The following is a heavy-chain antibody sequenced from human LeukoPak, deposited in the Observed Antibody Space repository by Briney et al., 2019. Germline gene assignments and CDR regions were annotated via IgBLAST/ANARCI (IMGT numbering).Heavy chain of an antibody. D-gene: IGHD3-22*01. Sequence: ASVRVSCKTSGYMFTSYGISWIRQAPGRGLEWMGWINIYKGNTKYAQNFQGRVTMTTDTSTSTAYMELRSLRSDDTALYYCARYPYYDSKGYYAYWGQGTLVTVSS. V-gene: IGHV1-18*01. CDR1: GYMFTSYG. J-gene: IGHJ4*02. CDR3: ARYPYYDSKGYYAY. CDR2: INIYKGNT.